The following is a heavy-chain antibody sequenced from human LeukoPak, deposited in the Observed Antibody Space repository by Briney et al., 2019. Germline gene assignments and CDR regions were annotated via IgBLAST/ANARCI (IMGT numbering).Heavy chain of an antibody. J-gene: IGHJ4*02. CDR2: ISGESKYF. D-gene: IGHD3-10*01. CDR1: GFTFSSSS. Sequence: GGSLRLSCAAAGFTFSSSSMNWVRQTPGKGLEWVSSISGESKYFYYADSVTGRFTISRDNAKNSLYLQMNSLRAEDTAVYYCARGAVFQGNYDYWGQGTQVTVSS. CDR3: ARGAVFQGNYDY. V-gene: IGHV3-21*01.